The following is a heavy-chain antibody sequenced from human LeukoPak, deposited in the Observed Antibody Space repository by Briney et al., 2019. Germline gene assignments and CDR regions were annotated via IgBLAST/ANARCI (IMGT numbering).Heavy chain of an antibody. V-gene: IGHV4-31*03. CDR2: IYCSGST. CDR1: GGSISSGGYY. J-gene: IGHJ3*02. D-gene: IGHD2-2*01. Sequence: SETLSLTCTVSGGSISSGGYYWSWIRQHPEKGLEWIGYIYCSGSTYYNPSLKSRVTISVDTSKNQFSLKLSSVTAADTAVYYCARHSAHASTNDAFDIWGQGTMVTVSS. CDR3: ARHSAHASTNDAFDI.